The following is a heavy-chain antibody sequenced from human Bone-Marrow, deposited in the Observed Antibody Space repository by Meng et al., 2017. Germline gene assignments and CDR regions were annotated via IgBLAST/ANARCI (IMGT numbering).Heavy chain of an antibody. CDR3: AKDRRIMTTYAFDI. V-gene: IGHV3-9*01. Sequence: SLKISCAASGFTFSSYNLNWVRQAPGKGLEWVSGISWNSGSIGYADSVKGRFTISRDNAKNSLYLQMNSLRAEDTAFYYCAKDRRIMTTYAFDIWGQGTMVTVSS. CDR1: GFTFSSYN. D-gene: IGHD3-16*01. J-gene: IGHJ3*02. CDR2: ISWNSGSI.